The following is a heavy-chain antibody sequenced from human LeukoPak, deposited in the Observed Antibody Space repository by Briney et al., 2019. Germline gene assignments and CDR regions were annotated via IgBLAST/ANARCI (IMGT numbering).Heavy chain of an antibody. CDR1: GFTFSSYG. CDR2: IKQDESEK. V-gene: IGHV3-7*01. Sequence: GGSLRLSCAASGFTFSSYGMSWVRQAPGKGLEWVANIKQDESEKYYVDSVKGRFTISRDNAKNSLYLQMNSLRAEDTAVYYCAREHDSSGYAFDIWGQGTMVTVSS. J-gene: IGHJ3*02. D-gene: IGHD3-22*01. CDR3: AREHDSSGYAFDI.